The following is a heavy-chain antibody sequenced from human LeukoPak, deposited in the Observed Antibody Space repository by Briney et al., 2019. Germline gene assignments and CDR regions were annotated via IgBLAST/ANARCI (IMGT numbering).Heavy chain of an antibody. CDR2: ISSSSSTI. CDR3: ASLPADYVWGSYRPNTFDY. D-gene: IGHD3-16*02. J-gene: IGHJ4*02. CDR1: GFTFSSYS. V-gene: IGHV3-48*04. Sequence: PGGSLRLSCAASGFTFSSYSMNWVRQAPGKGLEWVSYISSSSSTIYYADSVKGRFTISRDNAKNSLYLQMNSLRAEDTAAYYCASLPADYVWGSYRPNTFDYWGQGTLVTVSS.